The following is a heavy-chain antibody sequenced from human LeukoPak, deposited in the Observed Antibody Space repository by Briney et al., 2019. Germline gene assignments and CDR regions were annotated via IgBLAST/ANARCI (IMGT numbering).Heavy chain of an antibody. J-gene: IGHJ6*03. D-gene: IGHD3-3*01. V-gene: IGHV4-4*02. CDR1: GGSISSSNW. CDR2: IYHSGST. Sequence: SETLSLTCAVSGGSISSSNWWSWVRQPPGKGLEWIGEIYHSGSTNYNPSLKSRVTISIDTSKNQFSLKLSSVTAADTAVYYCARAVADFWSGSPYYYYYMDVWGKGTTVTVSS. CDR3: ARAVADFWSGSPYYYYYMDV.